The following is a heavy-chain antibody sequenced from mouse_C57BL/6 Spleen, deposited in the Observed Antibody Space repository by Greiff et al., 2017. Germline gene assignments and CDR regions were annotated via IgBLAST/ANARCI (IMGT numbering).Heavy chain of an antibody. V-gene: IGHV5-16*01. J-gene: IGHJ4*01. CDR3: ARDKDYYGSPYAMDY. CDR1: GFTFSDYY. Sequence: GMLVESEGGLVQPGSSMKLSCTASGFTFSDYYMAWVRQVPEKGLEWVANINYDGSSTYYLDSLKSRFIISRDNAKNILYLQMSSLKSEDTATYYGARDKDYYGSPYAMDYWGQGTSVTVSS. CDR2: INYDGSST. D-gene: IGHD1-1*01.